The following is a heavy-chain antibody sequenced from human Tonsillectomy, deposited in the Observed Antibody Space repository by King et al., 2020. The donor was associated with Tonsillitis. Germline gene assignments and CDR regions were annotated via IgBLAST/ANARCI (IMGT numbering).Heavy chain of an antibody. V-gene: IGHV3-66*01. D-gene: IGHD3-10*01. CDR3: FTYYYGSRTNPSFDY. CDR1: GFTVSNNY. CDR2: IYSGCNT. Sequence: VQLVESGGGLVQPGGSLRLSCAVSGFTVSNNYMRGVRQAPGKGLDWVSLIYSGCNTYYADSVKGGVTISRDSSKNTVYLQMNSLRADDTAVYYCFTYYYGSRTNPSFDYWGQGTLVTVSS. J-gene: IGHJ4*02.